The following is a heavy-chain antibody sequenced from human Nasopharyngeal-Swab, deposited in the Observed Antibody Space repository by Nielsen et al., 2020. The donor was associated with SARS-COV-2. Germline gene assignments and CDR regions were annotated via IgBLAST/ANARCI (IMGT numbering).Heavy chain of an antibody. D-gene: IGHD2-2*01. Sequence: GESLKISCAASGFTFSSYAMHWVRQAPGKGLEWVAVISYDGSNKYYADSVKGRFTISRDNSKNTLYLQMNSLRAEDTAVYYCAREGWYQLPREYYGMDVWGQGTTVTVSS. CDR2: ISYDGSNK. CDR1: GFTFSSYA. J-gene: IGHJ6*02. CDR3: AREGWYQLPREYYGMDV. V-gene: IGHV3-30*04.